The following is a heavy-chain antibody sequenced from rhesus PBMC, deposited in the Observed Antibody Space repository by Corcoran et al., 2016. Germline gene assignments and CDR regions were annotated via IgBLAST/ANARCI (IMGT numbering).Heavy chain of an antibody. Sequence: QLQLQESGPGLVKPSETLSLTCAVSGGSFSSYWWSWIRQPPGKVLEGIGEINGNSGSTNYTPSLKSRVTISKDAAKNRFSLTLSSVTAADTAVYYCARLTYYYDSGDFDYWGQGVLVTVSS. D-gene: IGHD3-28*01. J-gene: IGHJ4*01. V-gene: IGHV4-80*01. CDR3: ARLTYYYDSGDFDY. CDR1: GGSFSSYW. CDR2: INGNSGST.